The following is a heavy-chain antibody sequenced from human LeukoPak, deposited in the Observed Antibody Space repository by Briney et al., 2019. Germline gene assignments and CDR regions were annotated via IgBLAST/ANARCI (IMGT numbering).Heavy chain of an antibody. CDR3: ARARVGRDCYNSAEADY. CDR2: IIPIFGTA. J-gene: IGHJ4*02. Sequence: SVKVSCKASGGTFSSYAISWVRQAPGQGLEWMGGIIPIFGTANYAQKFQGRVTITADESTSTGYMELSSLRSEDTAVYYCARARVGRDCYNSAEADYWGQGTLVTVSS. D-gene: IGHD5-24*01. V-gene: IGHV1-69*13. CDR1: GGTFSSYA.